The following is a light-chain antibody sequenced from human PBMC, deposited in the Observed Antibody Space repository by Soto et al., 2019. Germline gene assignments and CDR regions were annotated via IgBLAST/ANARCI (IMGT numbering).Light chain of an antibody. J-gene: IGLJ2*01. CDR3: SSFTSYSTLV. CDR1: SSDVGGYNS. CDR2: DVN. Sequence: QSALTQPASVSGSPGQSITISCTGTSSDVGGYNSVSWYQQYSGKAPRLMIYDVNNRPSGVSDRFSGSKSGNTASLTISGLQAEDESDYYCSSFTSYSTLVFGGGTKLTVL. V-gene: IGLV2-14*01.